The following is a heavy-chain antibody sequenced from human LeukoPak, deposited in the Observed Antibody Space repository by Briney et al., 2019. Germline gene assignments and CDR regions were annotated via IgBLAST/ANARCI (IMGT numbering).Heavy chain of an antibody. J-gene: IGHJ4*02. CDR1: GFTFSSYW. V-gene: IGHV3-7*01. Sequence: GGSLRLSCAASGFTFSSYWMSWVRQAPGKGLEWVANIKQDGSEKYYVDSVKGRFTISRDNAKNSLYLQMNSLRAEDTAVYYCARDGVPAALRPPDDYWGQGTLVTVSS. CDR2: IKQDGSEK. CDR3: ARDGVPAALRPPDDY. D-gene: IGHD2-2*01.